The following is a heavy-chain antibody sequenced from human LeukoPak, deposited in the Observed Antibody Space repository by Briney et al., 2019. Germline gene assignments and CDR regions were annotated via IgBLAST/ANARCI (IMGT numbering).Heavy chain of an antibody. D-gene: IGHD3-10*01. CDR3: ARRVVRGVIMSPFDS. Sequence: GESLKTSCKGSGDSFTSYWIDWVRQMPGKGLEWMGVIYPGDSDTRYSPSFQGQVTISADKSISTAYLQWSSLKASDTAMYYCARRVVRGVIMSPFDSWGQGTLLTVSS. J-gene: IGHJ4*02. V-gene: IGHV5-51*01. CDR2: IYPGDSDT. CDR1: GDSFTSYW.